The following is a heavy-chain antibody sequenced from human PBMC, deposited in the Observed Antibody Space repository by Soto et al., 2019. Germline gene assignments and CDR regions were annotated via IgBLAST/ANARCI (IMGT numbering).Heavy chain of an antibody. Sequence: QVQLQQWGAGLLKPSETLSLTCAVYSGSFSGYYYSWIRQPPGKGLEWIGEITHGGSTTYSPSLKSRVTMSLATSKNQFSLKMSSVTAADTAVYYCAGGRVFLTPSGLAITYFDYWGQGSLVSVSS. D-gene: IGHD3-3*01. CDR2: ITHGGST. CDR1: SGSFSGYY. CDR3: AGGRVFLTPSGLAITYFDY. J-gene: IGHJ4*02. V-gene: IGHV4-34*01.